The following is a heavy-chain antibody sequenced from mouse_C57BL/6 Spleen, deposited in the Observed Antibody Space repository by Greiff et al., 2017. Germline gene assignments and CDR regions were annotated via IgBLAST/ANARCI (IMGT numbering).Heavy chain of an antibody. J-gene: IGHJ2*01. Sequence: DVKLVESGGGLVKPGGSLKLSCAASGFTFSSYTMSWVRQTPEKRLEWVATISGGGGNTYYPDSVKGRFTISRDNAKNTLYLQMGSLRSEDTALYYCARHEGSLYFDYWGQGTTLTVSS. CDR1: GFTFSSYT. CDR3: ARHEGSLYFDY. D-gene: IGHD6-2*01. CDR2: ISGGGGNT. V-gene: IGHV5-9*01.